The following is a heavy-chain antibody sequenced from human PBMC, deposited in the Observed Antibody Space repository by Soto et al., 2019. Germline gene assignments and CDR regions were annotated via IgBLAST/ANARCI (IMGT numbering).Heavy chain of an antibody. CDR2: IIPIFGTA. CDR3: ARDLPGYSYGHGVCWFDP. V-gene: IGHV1-69*13. CDR1: GGTFSSYA. J-gene: IGHJ5*02. D-gene: IGHD5-18*01. Sequence: SVKVSCKASGGTFSSYAISWVRQAPGQGLEWMGGIIPIFGTANYAQKFQGRATITADESTSTAYMELSSLRSEDTAVYYCARDLPGYSYGHGVCWFDPWGQGTLVTVSS.